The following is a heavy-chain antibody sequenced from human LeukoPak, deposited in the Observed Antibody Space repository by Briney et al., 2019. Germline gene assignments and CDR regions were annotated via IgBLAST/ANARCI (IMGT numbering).Heavy chain of an antibody. Sequence: GGSLRLSCTASGFTFGDYAMSWVRQAPGKGLEWVGFIRSKAYGGTTEYAASVKGRFTISRDDSKSIAYLQMNSLKTEDTAVYYCTRVGATGPYYFDYWGQGTLVTVSS. CDR2: IRSKAYGGTT. J-gene: IGHJ4*02. CDR3: TRVGATGPYYFDY. D-gene: IGHD1-26*01. CDR1: GFTFGDYA. V-gene: IGHV3-49*04.